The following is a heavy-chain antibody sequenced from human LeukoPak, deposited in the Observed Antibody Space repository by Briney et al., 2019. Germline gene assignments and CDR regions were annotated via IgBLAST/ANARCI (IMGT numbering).Heavy chain of an antibody. CDR1: GGSISSYY. CDR2: IYYSGST. Sequence: SETLSLTCTVSGGSISSYYRVWIRQPPGKGLEWIGSIYYSGSTYYNPSLKSRVTISVDTSKNQFSLKLSSVTAADTAVYYCARLRPHYSNYDLGYFDYWGQGTLVTVSS. J-gene: IGHJ4*02. CDR3: ARLRPHYSNYDLGYFDY. D-gene: IGHD4-11*01. V-gene: IGHV4-39*01.